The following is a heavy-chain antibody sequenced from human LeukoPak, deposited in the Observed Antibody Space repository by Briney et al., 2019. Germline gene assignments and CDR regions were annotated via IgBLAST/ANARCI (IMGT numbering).Heavy chain of an antibody. CDR3: AKAACGSTSCHPDH. Sequence: GGSLRLSCAASGFTFDVSAMNWVRQAPGKGLEWVAVVSYDGSTEYYEDSGKGRFAISRDNSMNTLYLQINSLRAEDTAVYSCAKAACGSTSCHPDHWGQGTPVTVSS. J-gene: IGHJ4*02. V-gene: IGHV3-30*18. CDR2: VSYDGSTE. CDR1: GFTFDVSA. D-gene: IGHD2-2*01.